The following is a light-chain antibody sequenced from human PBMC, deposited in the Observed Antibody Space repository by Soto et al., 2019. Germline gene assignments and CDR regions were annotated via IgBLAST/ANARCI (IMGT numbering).Light chain of an antibody. J-gene: IGKJ1*01. V-gene: IGKV3-20*01. CDR3: LQYGNSPRT. CDR2: DTS. CDR1: QSINSNY. Sequence: EIVLTQSPGTLSLSPGERATLSCRASQSINSNYLTWYQQKPGQAPRFLIYDTSSRATGIPDRFSGSGSGTHFTLTISRLEPEDFAVYYCLQYGNSPRTFGQGTKVEV.